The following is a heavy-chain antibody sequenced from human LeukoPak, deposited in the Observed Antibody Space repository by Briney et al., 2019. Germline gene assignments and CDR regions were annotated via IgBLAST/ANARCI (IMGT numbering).Heavy chain of an antibody. J-gene: IGHJ4*02. CDR3: AREANWNDGAFDY. V-gene: IGHV3-11*04. CDR1: GFTFSDYY. D-gene: IGHD1-1*01. Sequence: GGSLRLSCAASGFTFSDYYMSWIRQAPGKGLEWVSCISSSGSTIYYADSVKGRSTISRDNAKNSLYLQMNSLRAEDTAVYYCAREANWNDGAFDYWGQGTLVTVSS. CDR2: ISSSGSTI.